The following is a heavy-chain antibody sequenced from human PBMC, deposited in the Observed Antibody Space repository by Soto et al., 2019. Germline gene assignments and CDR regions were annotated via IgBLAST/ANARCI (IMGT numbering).Heavy chain of an antibody. CDR2: IIPFLGVT. D-gene: IGHD3-16*01. J-gene: IGHJ4*02. V-gene: IGHV1-69*08. Sequence: QVQLVQSGAEVKKPGSSVKVSCKASGGTFSPYTINWVRQAPGQGLEWMGRIIPFLGVTNYAQKFQARVTITAEKSTSTGYMELSGLRFEDTAVYYCARDWESSVSTWSFGGFWVRGTLVTFSS. CDR3: ARDWESSVSTWSFGGF. CDR1: GGTFSPYT.